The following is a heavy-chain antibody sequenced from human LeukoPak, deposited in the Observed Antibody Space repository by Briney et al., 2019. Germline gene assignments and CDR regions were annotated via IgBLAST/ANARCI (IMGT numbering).Heavy chain of an antibody. Sequence: PSETLSLTCAVYGGSFSGYYWSWIRQPPGKGLEWIGEINHSGSTNYNPSLKSRVTISVDTSKNQFSLKLSSVTAADTAVYYCARAWNRANSITGTSYWFDPWGQGTLVTVSS. J-gene: IGHJ5*02. CDR3: ARAWNRANSITGTSYWFDP. CDR2: INHSGST. D-gene: IGHD1-20*01. V-gene: IGHV4-34*01. CDR1: GGSFSGYY.